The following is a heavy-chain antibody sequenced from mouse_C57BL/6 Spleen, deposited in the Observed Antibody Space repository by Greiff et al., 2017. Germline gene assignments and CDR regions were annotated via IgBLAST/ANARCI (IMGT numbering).Heavy chain of an antibody. D-gene: IGHD1-1*01. CDR2: IYPGDGDT. J-gene: IGHJ2*01. CDR3: ARAPAGSSYYFDY. CDR1: GYAFSSSW. Sequence: VQLQQSGPELVKPGASVKISCKASGYAFSSSWMNWVKQRPGKGLEWIGRIYPGDGDTNYNGKFKGKATLTADKSSSTAYMQLSSLTSEDSAVYFCARAPAGSSYYFDYWGQGTTLTVSS. V-gene: IGHV1-82*01.